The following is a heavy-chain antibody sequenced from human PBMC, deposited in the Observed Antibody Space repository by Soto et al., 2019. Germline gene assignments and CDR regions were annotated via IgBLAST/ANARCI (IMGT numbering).Heavy chain of an antibody. V-gene: IGHV3-53*01. D-gene: IGHD5-18*01. J-gene: IGHJ4*02. CDR2: IYSGGST. CDR3: ARSVYGYGLFDY. Sequence: EAQLVESGGGLIQPGGSLRLSCAASGFTVSSTYMSWVRQAPGKGLEWVSVIYSGGSTYYADSVKGRFTISRDNSKNTLYLQMNSLRAENTAVYYCARSVYGYGLFDYWGQETLVTVSS. CDR1: GFTVSSTY.